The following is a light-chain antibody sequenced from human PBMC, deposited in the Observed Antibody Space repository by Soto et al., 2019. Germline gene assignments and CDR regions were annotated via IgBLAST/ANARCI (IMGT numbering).Light chain of an antibody. CDR2: EVI. CDR3: SSYTSTDTRL. V-gene: IGLV2-14*01. Sequence: QSALTQPASVSGSPGQSISISCTGTTSDVGGYNYVSWYQQHPGKAPKLIIYEVIYRPSGVSDRFSGSKSGNTASLTISGLQPEDEADYYCSSYTSTDTRLFGTGTKLTVL. CDR1: TSDVGGYNY. J-gene: IGLJ1*01.